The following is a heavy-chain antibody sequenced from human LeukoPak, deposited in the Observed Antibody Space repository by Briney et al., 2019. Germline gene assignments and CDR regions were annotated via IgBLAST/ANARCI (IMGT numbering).Heavy chain of an antibody. CDR2: ISGSGGST. CDR1: GFTFSSYA. CDR3: AKDRKSSRSWHDY. D-gene: IGHD2-2*01. J-gene: IGHJ4*02. Sequence: PGGSLRLSCAASGFTFSSYAMNWVRQAPGKGLEWVSGISGSGGSTYYADSVKGRFTISRDNSKNTLYLQMNSLRAEDTAVYYCAKDRKSSRSWHDYWGQGTLVTVSS. V-gene: IGHV3-23*01.